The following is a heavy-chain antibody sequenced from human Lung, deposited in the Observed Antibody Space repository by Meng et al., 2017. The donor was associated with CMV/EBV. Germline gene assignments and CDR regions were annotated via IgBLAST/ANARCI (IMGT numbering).Heavy chain of an antibody. CDR1: GYTFTTYG. D-gene: IGHD1-26*01. CDR2: INAYNGDT. Sequence: QAQLMQSEGEVKKPGVSVKVSCKASGYTFTTYGITWVRQAPGQGLEWMGWINAYNGDTNYAQTLQGRVTMTTDTSTSTAYMELRSLRSDDTAVYYCARVEVGITSGDYWGQGTLVTVSS. J-gene: IGHJ4*02. CDR3: ARVEVGITSGDY. V-gene: IGHV1-18*01.